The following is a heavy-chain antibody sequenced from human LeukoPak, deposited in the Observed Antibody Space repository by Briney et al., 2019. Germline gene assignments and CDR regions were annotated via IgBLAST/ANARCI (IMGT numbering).Heavy chain of an antibody. CDR2: FDPEDGET. CDR3: ATLVRGVTNYYYGMDV. Sequence: ASVKVSCKVSGYTLTELSMHWVRQAPGKGLEWMGGFDPEDGETIYAQKFQGRVTMTEDTSTDTAYMELSSLRSEDTAVYYCATLVRGVTNYYYGMDVWGQGTRSPSP. V-gene: IGHV1-24*01. CDR1: GYTLTELS. J-gene: IGHJ6*02. D-gene: IGHD3-10*01.